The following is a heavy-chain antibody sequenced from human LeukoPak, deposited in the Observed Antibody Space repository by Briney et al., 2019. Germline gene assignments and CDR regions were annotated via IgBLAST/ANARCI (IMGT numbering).Heavy chain of an antibody. D-gene: IGHD3-10*01. V-gene: IGHV1-2*02. J-gene: IGHJ5*02. Sequence: ASVKVSCKASGYTFTTYYMHWVRQAPGQGLQWMGWINPSTGGTKYAENFQGRVTMTRDTSITTAYMELSRLTSDDTGVYYCARSYGSGSYTWFDPWGQGTLVTVSS. CDR2: INPSTGGT. CDR3: ARSYGSGSYTWFDP. CDR1: GYTFTTYY.